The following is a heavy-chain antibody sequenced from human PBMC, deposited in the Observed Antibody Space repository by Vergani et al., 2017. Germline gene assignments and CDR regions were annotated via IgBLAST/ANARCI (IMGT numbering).Heavy chain of an antibody. CDR1: GYTFGHFD. D-gene: IGHD1-26*01. CDR2: IRKDGSNP. J-gene: IGHJ6*02. V-gene: IGHV3-30*02. CDR3: SKKGGSLYYYGVDV. Sequence: QEQLLQSGGGVVQPGGSLRLSCIGSGYTFGHFDMHWVRQAPGKGLAWVAFIRKDGSNPQYIDSVKGRFTISRDNSKDTLFLQMNGLRPEDTGTYFWSKKGGSLYYYGVDVWGQGTTITVSS.